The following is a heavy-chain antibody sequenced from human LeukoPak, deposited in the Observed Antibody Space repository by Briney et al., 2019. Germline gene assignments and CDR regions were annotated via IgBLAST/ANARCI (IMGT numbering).Heavy chain of an antibody. V-gene: IGHV1-24*01. J-gene: IGHJ4*02. CDR1: GYTLTELS. D-gene: IGHD3-9*01. CDR2: FDPEDGET. CDR3: ARDPTTNYDILTGRTGFDY. Sequence: ASVKVSCKVSGYTLTELSIHWVRQAPGKGLEWMGGFDPEDGETIYAQKFQGRVTMTEDTSTDTAYMELSSLRSEDTAVYYCARDPTTNYDILTGRTGFDYWGQGTLVTVSS.